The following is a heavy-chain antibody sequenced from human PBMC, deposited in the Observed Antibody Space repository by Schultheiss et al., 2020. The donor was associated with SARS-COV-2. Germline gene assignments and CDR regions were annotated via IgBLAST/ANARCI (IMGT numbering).Heavy chain of an antibody. CDR1: GGSINSDDYH. D-gene: IGHD6-13*01. V-gene: IGHV4-30-4*01. Sequence: SETLSLTCTVSGGSINSDDYHWSWIRHPPGKGLEWVGSIYHSGSTYYNPSLRSRVTISVDTSKNQFSLKLSSVTAADTAVYYCARRVALIAAAGSYWFDPWGQGTLVTVSS. CDR3: ARRVALIAAAGSYWFDP. J-gene: IGHJ5*02. CDR2: IYHSGST.